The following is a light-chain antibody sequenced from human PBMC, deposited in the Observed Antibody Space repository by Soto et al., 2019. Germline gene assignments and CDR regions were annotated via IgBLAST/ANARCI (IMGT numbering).Light chain of an antibody. CDR2: GAS. V-gene: IGKV3-20*01. CDR3: QQYHTSPRT. CDR1: RSISTY. J-gene: IGKJ1*01. Sequence: ETVLTQSPATLSLSPGERATLSCRASRSISTYLAWYQQKPGQAPRRLIYGASIRATGIPDRFSGSGSGTDFTLTISRLEPEDFALYYCQQYHTSPRTFGQGTKVDIK.